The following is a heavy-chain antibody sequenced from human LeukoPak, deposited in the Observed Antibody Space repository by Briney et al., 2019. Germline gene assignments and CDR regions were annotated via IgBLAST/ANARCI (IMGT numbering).Heavy chain of an antibody. CDR1: GFTFSSYW. CDR2: INSDGSST. CDR3: ARDSIAAAGPYGMDV. D-gene: IGHD6-13*01. Sequence: GGSLRLSCAASGFTFSSYWMHWVRQAPGKGLVWVSRINSDGSSTSYADSVKGRFTISRDNAKNTLYLQMNSLRAEDTAVYYCARDSIAAAGPYGMDVWGQGTLVTVSS. J-gene: IGHJ6*02. V-gene: IGHV3-74*01.